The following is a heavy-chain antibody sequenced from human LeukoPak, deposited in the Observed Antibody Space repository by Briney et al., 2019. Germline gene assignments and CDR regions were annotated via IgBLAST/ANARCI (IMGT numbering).Heavy chain of an antibody. CDR3: AKDFYDFWSGYHKGIAFDI. J-gene: IGHJ3*02. D-gene: IGHD3-3*01. CDR1: GFTFSSYG. CDR2: IRYDGSNK. Sequence: GGSLRLSCAASGFTFSSYGMHWVRQAPGKGLEWLAFIRYDGSNKYYADSVKGRFTISRDNSKNTLYLQMNSLRAEDTAVYYCAKDFYDFWSGYHKGIAFDIWGQGTMVTVSS. V-gene: IGHV3-30*02.